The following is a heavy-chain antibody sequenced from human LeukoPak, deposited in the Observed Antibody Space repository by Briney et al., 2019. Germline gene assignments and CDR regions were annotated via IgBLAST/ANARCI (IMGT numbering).Heavy chain of an antibody. CDR2: ITGSGATT. CDR3: ARADDSSGLGFQH. D-gene: IGHD3-22*01. V-gene: IGHV3-23*01. J-gene: IGHJ1*01. CDR1: GFTFSIYA. Sequence: GGSLRLSCAASGFTFSIYAMSWVRQAPGKGLEWVSGITGSGATTYYADSVKGRFTISRDNSKNTLYLQMNSLRAEDTAVYYCARADDSSGLGFQHWGQGTLVTVSS.